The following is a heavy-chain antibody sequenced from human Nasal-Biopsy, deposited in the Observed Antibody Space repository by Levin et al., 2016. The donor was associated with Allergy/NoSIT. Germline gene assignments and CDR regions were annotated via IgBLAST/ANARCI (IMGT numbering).Heavy chain of an antibody. V-gene: IGHV3-48*02. CDR2: ISLSGDTK. Sequence: GSLRLSCAASGFTFSNYNMHWVRQAPGKGLEWVSYISLSGDTKYYADSVKGRFTISRDNAKNSLFLQMNSLRDEDTAVYYCAKDRVGRTTDYYYGMDVWGQGTTVTVSS. CDR3: AKDRVGRTTDYYYGMDV. J-gene: IGHJ6*02. CDR1: GFTFSNYN. D-gene: IGHD1-26*01.